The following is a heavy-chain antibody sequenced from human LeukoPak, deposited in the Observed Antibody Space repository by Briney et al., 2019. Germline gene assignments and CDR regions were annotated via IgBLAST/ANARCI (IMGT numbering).Heavy chain of an antibody. D-gene: IGHD2/OR15-2a*01. CDR1: GGSISSYY. J-gene: IGHJ3*02. V-gene: IGHV4-59*12. Sequence: SETLSLTCTVSGGSISSYYWSWIRQPPGKGLEWIGYIYYSGSTNYNPSLKSRVTISVDTSKNQFSLKLSSVTAADTAVYYCARDKSTGPVWAFDIWGQGTMVTVSS. CDR3: ARDKSTGPVWAFDI. CDR2: IYYSGST.